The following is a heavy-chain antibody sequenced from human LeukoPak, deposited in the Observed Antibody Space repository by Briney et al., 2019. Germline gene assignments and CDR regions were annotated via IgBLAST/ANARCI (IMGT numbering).Heavy chain of an antibody. CDR1: GGSISNYY. CDR2: IYYSGST. CDR3: ARVHYGSGSPDY. Sequence: PSETLSLTCTVSGGSISNYYWSWIRQPPGKGLEWIGYIYYSGSTNYNPSLKSRVTISVDTSKNQFSLKLSSVTAADTAVYYCARVHYGSGSPDYWGQGTLVTVSS. V-gene: IGHV4-59*12. D-gene: IGHD3-10*01. J-gene: IGHJ4*02.